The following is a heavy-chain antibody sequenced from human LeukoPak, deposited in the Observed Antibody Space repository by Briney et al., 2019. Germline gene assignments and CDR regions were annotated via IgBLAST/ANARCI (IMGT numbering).Heavy chain of an antibody. J-gene: IGHJ3*02. CDR3: ARDRKWFGELVDAFDI. V-gene: IGHV3-21*01. CDR2: ISDNSVYI. Sequence: AGGSLRLSCAASGFTFSSYGMNWVRQAPGKRLEWVSSISDNSVYIHYADSVKGRFTISRDNSKNTLYLQMNSLRAEDTAVYYCARDRKWFGELVDAFDIWGQGTMVTVSS. CDR1: GFTFSSYG. D-gene: IGHD3-10*01.